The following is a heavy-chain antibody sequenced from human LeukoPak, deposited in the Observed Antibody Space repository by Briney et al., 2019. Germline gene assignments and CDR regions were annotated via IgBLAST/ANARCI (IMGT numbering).Heavy chain of an antibody. J-gene: IGHJ4*02. V-gene: IGHV4-59*01. CDR1: GGSISSYY. D-gene: IGHD3-22*01. CDR2: IYYSGST. Sequence: SETLPLTCTVSGGSISSYYWSWIRQPPGKGLEWIGYIYYSGSTNYNPSLKSRVTISVDTSKNQFSLKLSSVTAADTAVYYCAREYYYDSSGYYSLVVYFDYWGQGTLVTVSS. CDR3: AREYYYDSSGYYSLVVYFDY.